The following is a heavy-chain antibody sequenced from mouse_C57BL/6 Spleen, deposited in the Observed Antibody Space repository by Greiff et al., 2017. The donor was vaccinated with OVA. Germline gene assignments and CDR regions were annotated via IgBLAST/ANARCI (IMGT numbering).Heavy chain of an antibody. D-gene: IGHD4-1*01. Sequence: VQLKESGGGLVQPGGSLKLSCAASGFTFSDYYMYWVRQTPEKRLEWVAYISNGGGSTYYPDTVKGRFTISRDNAKNTLYLQMSRLKSEDTAMYYCARRDWEGWYFDVWGTGTTVTVSS. CDR1: GFTFSDYY. CDR2: ISNGGGST. J-gene: IGHJ1*03. V-gene: IGHV5-12*01. CDR3: ARRDWEGWYFDV.